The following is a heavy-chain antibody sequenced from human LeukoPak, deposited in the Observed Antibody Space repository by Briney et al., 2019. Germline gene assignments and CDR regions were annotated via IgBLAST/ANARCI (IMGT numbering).Heavy chain of an antibody. CDR3: ARARDGYNFFDL. CDR1: GYTFTSYD. J-gene: IGHJ2*01. D-gene: IGHD5-24*01. CDR2: MNPNSGNT. Sequence: ASVKVSCKASGYTFTSYDINWVRQATEQGLEWMGWMNPNSGNTGYAQKFQGRVTMTRNTSISTAYMELSSLRSEDTAVYYCARARDGYNFFDLWGRGTLVTVSS. V-gene: IGHV1-8*01.